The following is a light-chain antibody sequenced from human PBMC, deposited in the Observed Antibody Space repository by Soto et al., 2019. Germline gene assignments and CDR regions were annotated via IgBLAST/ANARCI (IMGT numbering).Light chain of an antibody. Sequence: EIVLTQSPGTLSLSPGERVTLSCRASQSVSSTYLAWYQQKPGQAPRLLIYGASSRATGIPDRFSGSGSGTDFTLTNNSLEAEDFAVYYCQQYGSSPWTFGQGTKVEIK. CDR3: QQYGSSPWT. CDR2: GAS. CDR1: QSVSSTY. J-gene: IGKJ1*01. V-gene: IGKV3-20*01.